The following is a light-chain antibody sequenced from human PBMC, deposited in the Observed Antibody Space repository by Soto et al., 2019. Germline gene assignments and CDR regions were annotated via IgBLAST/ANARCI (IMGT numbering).Light chain of an antibody. CDR3: QQYNTWPRT. V-gene: IGKV3-15*01. Sequence: EIVMTQSPATLSVSPGERATLSCRASQGIKDYLAWLQQKPGQAPRLLIYGASTRATAIPARFSGSGSGTEFTLSISSLQSEDFAVYYCQQYNTWPRTFGQGTKVETK. CDR2: GAS. CDR1: QGIKDY. J-gene: IGKJ1*01.